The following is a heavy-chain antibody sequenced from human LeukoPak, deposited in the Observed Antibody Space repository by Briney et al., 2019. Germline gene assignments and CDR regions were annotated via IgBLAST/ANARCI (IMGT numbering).Heavy chain of an antibody. V-gene: IGHV3-66*01. D-gene: IGHD3-3*01. CDR3: ARTIAASYYDFWSGYYDY. CDR2: IYSGGGT. J-gene: IGHJ4*02. CDR1: GFIVSTNY. Sequence: GGSLRLSCVASGFIVSTNYMSWVRQAPGKGLEWVSVIYSGGGTHYADSVKGRFTISRDNAKNTLYLQMNSLRAEDTAVYYCARTIAASYYDFWSGYYDYWGQGTLVTVSS.